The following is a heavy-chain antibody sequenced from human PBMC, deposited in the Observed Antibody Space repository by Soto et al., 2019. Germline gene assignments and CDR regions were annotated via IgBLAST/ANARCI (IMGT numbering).Heavy chain of an antibody. CDR3: AGHGGQWLNWFDP. CDR2: ISSSSSSI. CDR1: GFIFSSYA. D-gene: IGHD6-19*01. V-gene: IGHV3-48*01. Sequence: GGSLRLSCAASGFIFSSYAMSWVRQAPGKGLEWVSYISSSSSSIYYADSVKGRFTISRDNAKNSLYLQMNSLRAEDTAVYYCAGHGGQWLNWFDPWGQGILVTVSS. J-gene: IGHJ5*02.